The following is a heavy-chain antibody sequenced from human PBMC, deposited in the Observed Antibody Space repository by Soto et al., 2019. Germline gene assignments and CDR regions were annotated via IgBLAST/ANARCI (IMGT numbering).Heavy chain of an antibody. D-gene: IGHD3-22*01. CDR3: AKAEHIVVVIPRLYYGMDV. Sequence: HPGGSLRLSCAASGFTFSSYAMSWVRQAPGKGLEWVSAISGSGGSTYYADSVKGRFTISRDNSKNTLYLQMNSLRAEDTAVYYCAKAEHIVVVIPRLYYGMDVWGQGPTVTV. CDR1: GFTFSSYA. V-gene: IGHV3-23*01. J-gene: IGHJ6*02. CDR2: ISGSGGST.